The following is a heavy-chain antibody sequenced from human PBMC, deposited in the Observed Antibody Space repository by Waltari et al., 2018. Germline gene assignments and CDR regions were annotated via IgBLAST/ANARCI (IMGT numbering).Heavy chain of an antibody. J-gene: IGHJ4*02. CDR2: VSAKSDYT. CDR1: GFIFGSYA. D-gene: IGHD1-7*01. CDR3: ARYISRGRELIS. Sequence: EVQLLESGGGLVQPGGSLRISCIASGFIFGSYAMTWVRQAPGKGLEWVAGVSAKSDYTSYADSAKGRFTVSRDNSKNTLFLQMNSLRVEDTALYYCARYISRGRELISWGQGTLVTVSS. V-gene: IGHV3-23*01.